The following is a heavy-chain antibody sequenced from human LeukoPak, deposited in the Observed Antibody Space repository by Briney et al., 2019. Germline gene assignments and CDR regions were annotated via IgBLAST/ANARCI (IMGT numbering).Heavy chain of an antibody. V-gene: IGHV1-8*03. D-gene: IGHD6-19*01. J-gene: IGHJ4*02. Sequence: ASVKVSCKASGYTFTSYGISWVRQAPGQGLEWMGWMNPHSGNTGYAQKFQGRVTITRNTSISTAYMELSSLRSEDTAVYYCARVTSAVAGGDYWGQGTLVTVSS. CDR1: GYTFTSYG. CDR3: ARVTSAVAGGDY. CDR2: MNPHSGNT.